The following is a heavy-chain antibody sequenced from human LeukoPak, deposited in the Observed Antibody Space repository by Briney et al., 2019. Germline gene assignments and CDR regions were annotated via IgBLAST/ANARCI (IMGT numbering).Heavy chain of an antibody. D-gene: IGHD3-9*01. CDR3: AKGDLLRYFDWLLPLGSFDY. Sequence: GSLRLSCAASGFTFSSYGMHWVRQAPGKGLEWVAVIWYDGSNKYYADSVKGRFTISRDNSKNTLYLQMNSLRAEDTAVYYCAKGDLLRYFDWLLPLGSFDYWGQGTLVTVSS. CDR2: IWYDGSNK. V-gene: IGHV3-33*06. CDR1: GFTFSSYG. J-gene: IGHJ4*02.